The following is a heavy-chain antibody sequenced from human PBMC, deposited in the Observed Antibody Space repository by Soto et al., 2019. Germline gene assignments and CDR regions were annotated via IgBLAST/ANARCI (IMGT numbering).Heavy chain of an antibody. V-gene: IGHV4-4*02. CDR1: GGSISTSNW. D-gene: IGHD2-2*01. CDR3: ARGQYGSFNS. J-gene: IGHJ4*02. CDR2: VYLSGST. Sequence: SETLSLTCAVSGGSISTSNWLSWVRQPPGKGLEWIGEVYLSGSTNYSPSLKSRLTISVDTSKSQFSLKLTSMTAADTAVYYCARGQYGSFNSWGPGTLVTVSS.